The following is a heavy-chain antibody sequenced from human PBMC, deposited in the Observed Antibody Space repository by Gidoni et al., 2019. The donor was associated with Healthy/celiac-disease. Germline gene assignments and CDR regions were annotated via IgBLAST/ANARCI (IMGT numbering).Heavy chain of an antibody. Sequence: EVQLLESGGGLVQPGGSLRLPCAASGFTFCSYAMSWVRQAPGKGLEWVSAISGSGGSTYYADSVKGRFTISRDNSKNTLYLQMNSLRAEDTAVYYCAKVRRPGGYYYGMDVWGQGTTVTVSS. V-gene: IGHV3-23*01. CDR3: AKVRRPGGYYYGMDV. CDR2: ISGSGGST. D-gene: IGHD1-1*01. J-gene: IGHJ6*02. CDR1: GFTFCSYA.